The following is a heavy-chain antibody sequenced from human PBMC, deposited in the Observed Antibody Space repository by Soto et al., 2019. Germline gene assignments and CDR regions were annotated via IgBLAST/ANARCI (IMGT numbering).Heavy chain of an antibody. CDR3: ARDLSGDYGALDT. CDR1: GFTFSSYG. CDR2: IWYDGSNK. V-gene: IGHV3-33*01. J-gene: IGHJ3*02. D-gene: IGHD4-17*01. Sequence: AGGSLRLSCAPSGFTFSSYGMHWARQAPGKGLEWVAVIWYDGSNKVYAGSVKGRFTISRDNSKNTLYLQMNSLRAEDTAVYYCARDLSGDYGALDTWGQGTMVTVSS.